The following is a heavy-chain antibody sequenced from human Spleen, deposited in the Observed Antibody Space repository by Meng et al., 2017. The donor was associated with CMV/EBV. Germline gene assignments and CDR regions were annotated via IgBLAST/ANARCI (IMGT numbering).Heavy chain of an antibody. CDR3: ARARPYYDFWSGYAFDI. V-gene: IGHV4-59*01. CDR1: GGSISSYY. D-gene: IGHD3-3*01. Sequence: SCTVSGGSISSYYWSWIRQPPGKGLEWIGYIYYSGSTNYNPSLKSRVTISVDTSKNQFSLKLSSVTAADTAVYYCARARPYYDFWSGYAFDIWGQGTMVTVSS. J-gene: IGHJ3*02. CDR2: IYYSGST.